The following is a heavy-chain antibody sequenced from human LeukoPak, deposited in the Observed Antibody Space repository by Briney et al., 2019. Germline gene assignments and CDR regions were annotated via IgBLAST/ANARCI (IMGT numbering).Heavy chain of an antibody. CDR3: AKAVRGVIGDYYYMDV. CDR2: INPNSGGT. D-gene: IGHD3-10*01. CDR1: GYTFTGYY. J-gene: IGHJ6*03. Sequence: ASVKVSCKASGYTFTGYYMHWVRQAPGQGLEWMGWINPNSGGTNYAQKFQGRVTMTRDTSISTAYMELSRLRSDDTAVYYCAKAVRGVIGDYYYMDVWGKGTTVTVSS. V-gene: IGHV1-2*02.